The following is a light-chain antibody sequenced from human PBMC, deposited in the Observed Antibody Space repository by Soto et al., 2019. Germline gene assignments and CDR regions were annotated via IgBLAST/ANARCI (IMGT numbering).Light chain of an antibody. V-gene: IGKV1-5*03. CDR2: EES. CDR3: KHYNVYQWT. Sequence: EIELTHSLSTPSPSVGVRATLTFRARHTISRWLAWYQQKPGKAPKLMIYEESSLQSGVQSRFSGSGSGTEFTLSISSLQPDEFATYYCKHYNVYQWTFGEGKKVDIK. CDR1: HTISRW. J-gene: IGKJ1*01.